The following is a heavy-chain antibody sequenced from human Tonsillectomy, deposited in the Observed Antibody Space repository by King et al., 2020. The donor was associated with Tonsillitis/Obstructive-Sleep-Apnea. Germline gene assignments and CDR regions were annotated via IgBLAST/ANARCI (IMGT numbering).Heavy chain of an antibody. J-gene: IGHJ4*02. D-gene: IGHD3-9*01. CDR2: IYHGGSA. Sequence: VQLQESGPGLVKPSGTLSLTCDVSGVSISSEVWWTWVRQPPGKGLEWIGEIYHGGSANYNPSLKSRVTMSVDKSNNQFTLNLDSVTAADTAVYYCAKTPPPSQYFYRGFDYWGQGTLVIVSS. CDR1: GVSISSEVW. V-gene: IGHV4-4*02. CDR3: AKTPPPSQYFYRGFDY.